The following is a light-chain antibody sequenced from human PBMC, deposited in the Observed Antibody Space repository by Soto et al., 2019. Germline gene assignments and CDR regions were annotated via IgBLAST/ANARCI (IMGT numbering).Light chain of an antibody. V-gene: IGLV2-14*01. J-gene: IGLJ1*01. Sequence: QSALTQPASVSGSPGQSITISCTGTSSDVGGYNYVSWYQQHPGKAPKLMIYEVSNRPSGVSNHFSGSKSGNTASLTISGVQAEDEADYYCTSYTSSSTTYVFGNGTKVTVL. CDR2: EVS. CDR1: SSDVGGYNY. CDR3: TSYTSSSTTYV.